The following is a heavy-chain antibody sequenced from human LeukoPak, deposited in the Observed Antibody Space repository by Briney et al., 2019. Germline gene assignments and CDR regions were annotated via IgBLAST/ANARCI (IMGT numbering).Heavy chain of an antibody. Sequence: GGSLRLSCATSGFTFSSYSLNWVRQAPGKGLEWVSYISSSSSTIYYADSVKGRFTISRDNAKNSLYLQMNSLRAEDTAVYYCASGADTTLVLFDYWGQGTLVTVSS. CDR3: ASGADTTLVLFDY. J-gene: IGHJ4*02. D-gene: IGHD5-18*01. V-gene: IGHV3-48*01. CDR2: ISSSSSTI. CDR1: GFTFSSYS.